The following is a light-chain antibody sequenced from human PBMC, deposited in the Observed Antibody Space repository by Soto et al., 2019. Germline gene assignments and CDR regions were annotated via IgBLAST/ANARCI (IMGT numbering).Light chain of an antibody. CDR3: AAWDDSLNGPV. CDR2: SND. J-gene: IGLJ2*01. V-gene: IGLV1-44*01. Sequence: QSVLTQPPSASGTPGQGVTISCSGSSSNIGSNTVNWYHQLPGTAPKLLIYSNDQRPSGVPDRFSGSKSGTSASLAISGLQSEDEGDYYCAAWDDSLNGPVFGGGTKLTVL. CDR1: SSNIGSNT.